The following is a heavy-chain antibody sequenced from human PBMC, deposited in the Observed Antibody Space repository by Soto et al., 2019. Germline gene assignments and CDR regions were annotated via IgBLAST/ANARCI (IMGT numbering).Heavy chain of an antibody. J-gene: IGHJ4*02. Sequence: GASVKVSCKASGYTFTSYYMHWVRQAPGQGLEWMGIINPSGGSTSYAQKFQGRVTMTRDTSTSTVYMELSSLRSEDTAVYYCARDPFVAGSGGSCPSLWGQGTLVTVS. CDR2: INPSGGST. CDR3: ARDPFVAGSGGSCPSL. D-gene: IGHD2-15*01. V-gene: IGHV1-46*01. CDR1: GYTFTSYY.